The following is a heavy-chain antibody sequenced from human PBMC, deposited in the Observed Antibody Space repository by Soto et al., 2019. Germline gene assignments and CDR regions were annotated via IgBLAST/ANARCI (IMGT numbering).Heavy chain of an antibody. J-gene: IGHJ6*02. CDR2: IFYSGNT. CDR3: ARHLTYCSAGSCYSDFPYYGMDV. D-gene: IGHD2-15*01. V-gene: IGHV4-59*08. CDR1: GGSISGYY. Sequence: SETLSLTCTVSGGSISGYYWSWIRQPPGKGLEWIGYIFYSGNTNYNPSLKSRVTISVDTSKNQFSLKLSSVTAADTAVYYCARHLTYCSAGSCYSDFPYYGMDVWGQGTTVTVSS.